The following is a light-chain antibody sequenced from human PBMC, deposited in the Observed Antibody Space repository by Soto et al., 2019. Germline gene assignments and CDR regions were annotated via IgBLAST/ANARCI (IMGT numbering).Light chain of an antibody. CDR3: QQYEDFSLT. V-gene: IGKV1-33*01. CDR1: QDISNY. J-gene: IGKJ5*01. Sequence: DIQMTQSPSSLSASVGDRVTITCQASQDISNYLNWYQQKTGRAPKLLIYDASSLESGVSSRFSGSGSGTHFTFTISSLQPDDIATYYCQQYEDFSLTFGQGTRLDIK. CDR2: DAS.